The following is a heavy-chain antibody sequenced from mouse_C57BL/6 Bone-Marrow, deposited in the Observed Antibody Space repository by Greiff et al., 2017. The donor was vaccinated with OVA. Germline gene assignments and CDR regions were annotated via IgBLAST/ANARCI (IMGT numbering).Heavy chain of an antibody. CDR1: GFTFTDYY. CDR2: IRHKDNGYTT. V-gene: IGHV7-3*01. J-gene: IGHJ1*03. Sequence: EVQVVESGGGLVQPGGSLSLSCAASGFTFTDYYMSWVRQPPGKALEWLGFIRHKDNGYTTEYSASVKGRFTISRDNSQSILYLLMNALRAYDSTTYYYARSRLPHWYFDVWGTGTTVTVSS. CDR3: ARSRLPHWYFDV.